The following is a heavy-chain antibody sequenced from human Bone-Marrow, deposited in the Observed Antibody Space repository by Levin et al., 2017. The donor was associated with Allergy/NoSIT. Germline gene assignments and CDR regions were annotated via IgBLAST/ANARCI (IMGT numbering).Heavy chain of an antibody. CDR2: IKQDGSEK. CDR3: AREKTGPRGGFDI. D-gene: IGHD1-1*01. CDR1: GFPFSSSW. J-gene: IGHJ3*02. Sequence: PGGSLRLSCAASGFPFSSSWMSWVRQAPGKGLEWVANIKQDGSEKHLVDSVKGRFSISRDNAKNSLYLQMNSLRAEDTAVYYCAREKTGPRGGFDIWGQGTLVTVSS. V-gene: IGHV3-7*01.